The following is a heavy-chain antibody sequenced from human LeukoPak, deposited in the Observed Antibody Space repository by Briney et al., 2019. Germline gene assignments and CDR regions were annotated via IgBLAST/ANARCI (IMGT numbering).Heavy chain of an antibody. CDR2: MYYSGST. J-gene: IGHJ4*02. D-gene: IGHD5-18*01. V-gene: IGHV4-39*01. CDR3: ARTWIQLWLLYY. Sequence: SETLSLTWTVSGGSISSSSYYWGWIRQPPGKGLEWIGSMYYSGSTYYNPSLKSLVTISVDTSKNQFSLKLSSVTAADTAVYYCARTWIQLWLLYYWGQGTLVTVSS. CDR1: GGSISSSSYY.